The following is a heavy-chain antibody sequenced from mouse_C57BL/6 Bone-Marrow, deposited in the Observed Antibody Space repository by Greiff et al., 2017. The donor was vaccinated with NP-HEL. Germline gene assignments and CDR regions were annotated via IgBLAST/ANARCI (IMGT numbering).Heavy chain of an antibody. CDR2: ISYDGSN. CDR3: ARDGLHDGYDVWYYAMDY. D-gene: IGHD2-2*01. J-gene: IGHJ4*01. Sequence: ESGPGLVKPSQSLSHTCSVTGYSITSGYYWNWIRQFPGNKLEWMGYISYDGSNNYNPSLKNRISITRDTSKNQFFLKLNAVTTEDTATYYCARDGLHDGYDVWYYAMDYWGQGTSVTVSS. CDR1: GYSITSGYY. V-gene: IGHV3-6*01.